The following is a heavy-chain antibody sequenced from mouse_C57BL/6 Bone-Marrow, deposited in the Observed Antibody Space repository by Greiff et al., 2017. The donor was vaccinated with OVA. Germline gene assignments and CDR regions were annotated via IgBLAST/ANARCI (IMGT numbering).Heavy chain of an antibody. D-gene: IGHD2-5*01. Sequence: EVQLVESGPGLVKPSQSLSLTCSVTGYSITSGYYWNWIRQFPGNKLEWMGYISYDGSNNYNPSLKNRISITRDTSKNQFFLKLNSVTTEDTATYYCASGPYYSNFPFDYWGQGTTLTVSS. V-gene: IGHV3-6*01. CDR3: ASGPYYSNFPFDY. J-gene: IGHJ2*01. CDR2: ISYDGSN. CDR1: GYSITSGYY.